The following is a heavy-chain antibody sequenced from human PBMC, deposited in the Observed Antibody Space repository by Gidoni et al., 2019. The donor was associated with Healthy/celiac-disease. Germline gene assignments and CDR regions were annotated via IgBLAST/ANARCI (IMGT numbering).Heavy chain of an antibody. D-gene: IGHD3-10*01. Sequence: QVQLVESGGGVVQPGRSLRLSCAASGFTFSRYAMHWVRQAPGKGLEWVAVISYDGSNKYYADSVKGRFTISRDNSKNTLYLQMNSLRAEDTAVYYCARGSLLLWFKELADDAFDIWGQGTMVTVSS. CDR1: GFTFSRYA. J-gene: IGHJ3*02. CDR2: ISYDGSNK. CDR3: ARGSLLLWFKELADDAFDI. V-gene: IGHV3-30-3*01.